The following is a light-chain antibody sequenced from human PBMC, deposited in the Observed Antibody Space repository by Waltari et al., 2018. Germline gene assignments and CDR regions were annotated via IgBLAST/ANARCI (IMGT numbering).Light chain of an antibody. J-gene: IGLJ3*02. CDR1: SSDLGRFDL. V-gene: IGLV2-23*01. CDR3: CSYAGSSSWV. Sequence: QSALTQPASVSASPGQSITISCTGTSSDLGRFDLVSWFQQHPGEAPRPIIYEASKRPSGVSNRFSGSKSGTTASLTISGLQAEDEADYYCCSYAGSSSWVFGGGTKLTVL. CDR2: EAS.